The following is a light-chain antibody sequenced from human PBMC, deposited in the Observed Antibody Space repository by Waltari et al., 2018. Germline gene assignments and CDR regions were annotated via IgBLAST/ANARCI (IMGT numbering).Light chain of an antibody. V-gene: IGKV3D-20*02. CDR1: QRLTKNY. J-gene: IGKJ2*01. CDR3: QQRSNWPYT. CDR2: GAS. Sequence: VLTQSPGTLSLSPGERGTLSCRASQRLTKNYLAWYQQKPGQAPRLLIYGASSRAPGIPAKFSGSGSGTDFTLTVSNLEPEDFAVYYCQQRSNWPYTFGQGTRVEIK.